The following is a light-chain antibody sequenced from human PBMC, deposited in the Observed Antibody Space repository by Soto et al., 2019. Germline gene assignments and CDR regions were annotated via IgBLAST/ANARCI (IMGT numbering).Light chain of an antibody. CDR2: DAS. CDR1: QSVSSY. Sequence: EIVLTQSPGTLSLSPGERATLSCRASQSVSSYLAWYQQKPGRAPRLLIYDASTRATGISARFSGSGSGTDFTLTISSREPEDFAVYYCQQRSNWPVTFGQGTKVEVK. CDR3: QQRSNWPVT. V-gene: IGKV3-11*01. J-gene: IGKJ1*01.